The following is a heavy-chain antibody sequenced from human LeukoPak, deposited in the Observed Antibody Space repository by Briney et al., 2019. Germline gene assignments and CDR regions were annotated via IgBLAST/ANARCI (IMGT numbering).Heavy chain of an antibody. CDR1: GFTVRSNY. CDR3: AKAKYYYGSGSYIGDY. V-gene: IGHV3-53*05. J-gene: IGHJ4*02. CDR2: IYSGGST. D-gene: IGHD3-10*01. Sequence: HPGGSLRLSCAASGFTVRSNYMSWVRQAPGKGLEWVSVIYSGGSTYYADSVKGRFTISRDNSKNTLYLQMNSLRAEDTAVYYCAKAKYYYGSGSYIGDYWGQGTLVTVSS.